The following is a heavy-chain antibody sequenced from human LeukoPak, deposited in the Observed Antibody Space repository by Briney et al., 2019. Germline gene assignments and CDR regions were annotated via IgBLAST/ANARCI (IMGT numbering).Heavy chain of an antibody. CDR1: GFTFSSYA. Sequence: GGSLRLSCVASGFTFSSYAMSWVRQAPGKGLEWVSTISGSGGSIYYADSVRGRFTISRDNFKNTLYVQMNSLRAEDTAVYYCADGSYYDILTGYYPFDYWGQGTLVTVSS. V-gene: IGHV3-23*01. CDR2: ISGSGGSI. J-gene: IGHJ4*02. D-gene: IGHD3-9*01. CDR3: ADGSYYDILTGYYPFDY.